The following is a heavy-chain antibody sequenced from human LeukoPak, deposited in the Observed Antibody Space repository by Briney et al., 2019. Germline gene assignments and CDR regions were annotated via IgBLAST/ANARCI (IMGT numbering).Heavy chain of an antibody. CDR3: ASSSGWYPYFQH. J-gene: IGHJ1*01. V-gene: IGHV3-53*01. D-gene: IGHD6-19*01. CDR2: IYSGGST. CDR1: GFTVSSNY. Sequence: GGSLRLSCAASGFTVSSNYMSWVRQAPGKGLEWVSVIYSGGSTYYADSVKGRFTISRDNSKNTLYLQMNSLRADDTAVYYCASSSGWYPYFQHWGQGTLVTVSP.